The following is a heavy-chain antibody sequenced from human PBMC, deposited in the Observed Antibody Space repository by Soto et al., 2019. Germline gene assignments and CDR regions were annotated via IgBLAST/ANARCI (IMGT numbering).Heavy chain of an antibody. J-gene: IGHJ6*02. CDR3: ARDLYYYDSSGPRYYGMDV. CDR2: IYYSGST. CDR1: GGSISSGGYY. V-gene: IGHV4-31*03. D-gene: IGHD3-22*01. Sequence: PSETLSLTCTVSGGSISSGGYYWSWIRQHPGKGLEWIGYIYYSGSTYYNPSLKSRVTISVDTSKNQFSLKLSSVTAADTAVYYCARDLYYYDSSGPRYYGMDVWGQGTTVTVSS.